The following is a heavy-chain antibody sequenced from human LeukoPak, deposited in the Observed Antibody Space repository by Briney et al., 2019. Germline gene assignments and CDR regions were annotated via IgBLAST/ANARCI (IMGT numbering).Heavy chain of an antibody. CDR2: ISGSGGST. CDR1: GFTFSSYA. J-gene: IGHJ4*02. V-gene: IGHV3-23*01. Sequence: GALRLSCAASGFTFSSYAMSWVRQAPGKGLEWVSGISGSGGSTYYADSVKGRFTISRDNSKNTLYLQMNSLRAEDTAVYYCARGSDGYGSRPVDYWGQGTLVTVSS. CDR3: ARGSDGYGSRPVDY. D-gene: IGHD5-24*01.